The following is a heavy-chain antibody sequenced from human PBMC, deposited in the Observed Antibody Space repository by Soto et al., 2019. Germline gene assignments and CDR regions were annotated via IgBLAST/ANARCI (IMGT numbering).Heavy chain of an antibody. CDR1: GDSFNDYY. D-gene: IGHD5-12*01. CDR2: INPNGGVT. Sequence: VQLVQSGAEVRKPGASVKVSCKSSGDSFNDYYIHWVRQAPGQGLEWMGWINPNGGVTKYAQKFQGWVTMTRDTSIRTVYIELSRLRSDDTAIYFCARESGGATATLDYYYFYMAVWGKGTTVTVSS. J-gene: IGHJ6*03. CDR3: ARESGGATATLDYYYFYMAV. V-gene: IGHV1-2*04.